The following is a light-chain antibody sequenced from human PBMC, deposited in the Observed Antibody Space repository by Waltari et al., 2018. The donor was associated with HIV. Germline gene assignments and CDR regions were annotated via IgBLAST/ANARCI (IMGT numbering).Light chain of an antibody. CDR1: QAIDTN. Sequence: DIQMTQSPSSLSASVGDRVTITCQASQAIDTNVNWYQQKPGKAPELLIYDAGNLQAGASSRFGGSGSGTHFTFTITSLQPEDVATYYCQHFHNLPPTFGQGTRLEI. V-gene: IGKV1-33*01. CDR3: QHFHNLPPT. CDR2: DAG. J-gene: IGKJ5*01.